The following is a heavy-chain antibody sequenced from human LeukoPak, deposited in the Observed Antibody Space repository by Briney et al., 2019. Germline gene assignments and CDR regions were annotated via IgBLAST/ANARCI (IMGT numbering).Heavy chain of an antibody. CDR1: GFSFSNAW. CDR3: VWIWNYGMNFDY. D-gene: IGHD1-7*01. J-gene: IGHJ4*02. V-gene: IGHV3-15*01. Sequence: AGGSLRLSCAASGFSFSNAWMSWVRQAPGKGLEWVGRIKSKTDGGTTDYAAPVKGRFTISRDDSKNTLYLQMNSLKTEDTAVYYCVWIWNYGMNFDYWGQGTLVTVSS. CDR2: IKSKTDGGTT.